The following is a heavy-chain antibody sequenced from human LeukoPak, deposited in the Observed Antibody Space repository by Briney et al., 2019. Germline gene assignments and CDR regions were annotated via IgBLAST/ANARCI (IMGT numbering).Heavy chain of an antibody. D-gene: IGHD6-25*01. CDR3: ARGYSSANWFDP. CDR2: IYYSGST. CDR1: GGPISSYY. Sequence: PSETLSLTCTVSGGPISSYYWSWIRQPPGKGLEWIGYIYYSGSTNYNPSLKSRVTISVDTSKNQFSLKLSSVTAADTAVCYCARGYSSANWFDPWGQGTLVTVSS. J-gene: IGHJ5*02. V-gene: IGHV4-59*01.